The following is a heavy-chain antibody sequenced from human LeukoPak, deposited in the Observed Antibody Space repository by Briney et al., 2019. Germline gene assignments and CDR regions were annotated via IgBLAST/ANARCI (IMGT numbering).Heavy chain of an antibody. CDR3: ARDLWTMVRGVPYYFDY. Sequence: GGSLRLSCAASGFTFSSYGMHWVRQAPGKGLEWVAFIRYDGSNKYYADSVKGRFTISRDNSKNTLYLQMNSLRAEDTAVYYCARDLWTMVRGVPYYFDYWGQGTLVTVSS. CDR2: IRYDGSNK. V-gene: IGHV3-30*02. D-gene: IGHD3-10*01. CDR1: GFTFSSYG. J-gene: IGHJ4*02.